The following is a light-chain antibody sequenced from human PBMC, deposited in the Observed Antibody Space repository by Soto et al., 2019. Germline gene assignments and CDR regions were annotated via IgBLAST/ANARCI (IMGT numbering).Light chain of an antibody. CDR3: HQRSNWPVT. CDR2: DAS. J-gene: IGKJ5*01. V-gene: IGKV3-15*01. Sequence: EIVMTQSPATLSVSPGERVTLSCRASQSAISNLAWYQQKPGQTPRLLIYDASTRATDIPARFSGSGSGTDFTLTISSLLSEDFAVYYCHQRSNWPVTFGQGTRLEIK. CDR1: QSAISN.